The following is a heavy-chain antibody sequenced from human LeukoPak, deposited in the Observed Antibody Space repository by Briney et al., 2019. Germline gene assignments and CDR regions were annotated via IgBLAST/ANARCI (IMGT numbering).Heavy chain of an antibody. Sequence: GGSLRLSCGVSGFTFSSYDMHWVRQAPGKGLEWVAVILYDGSNKNYADSVKGRFTISRDNSKNTLYQQMNSLRVEDTAVYYCAARGFRCRPATAENPLDCWGQGTLVTVSS. CDR3: AARGFRCRPATAENPLDC. D-gene: IGHD5-12*01. CDR1: GFTFSSYD. V-gene: IGHV3-30*03. CDR2: ILYDGSNK. J-gene: IGHJ4*02.